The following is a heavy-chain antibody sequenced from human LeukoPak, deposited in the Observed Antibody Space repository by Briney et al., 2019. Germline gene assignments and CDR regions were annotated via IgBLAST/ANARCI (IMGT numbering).Heavy chain of an antibody. J-gene: IGHJ4*02. V-gene: IGHV3-21*01. CDR3: ARASSSWYYFDY. CDR2: ISTSSSYI. Sequence: GGSLRLSCAASGFTFSSYSMNWVRQAPGKGLEWVSFISTSSSYIYYADSVKGRFTISRDNAKKSLYLQMNSLRAEDTAVYHCARASSSWYYFDYWGQGTQVTVSS. CDR1: GFTFSSYS. D-gene: IGHD6-13*01.